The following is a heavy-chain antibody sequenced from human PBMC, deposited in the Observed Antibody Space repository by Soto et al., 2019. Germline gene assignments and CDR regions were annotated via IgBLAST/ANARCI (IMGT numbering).Heavy chain of an antibody. V-gene: IGHV1-18*01. J-gene: IGHJ4*02. CDR3: ARAGPHAMIVVVNTRENDY. CDR1: GYTFTSYG. CDR2: ISAYNGNT. Sequence: GASVRVSCKASGYTFTSYGISWVRQAPGQGLEWMGWISAYNGNTNYAQKLQGRVTMTTDTSTSTAYMELRSLRSDDTAVYYCARAGPHAMIVVVNTRENDYWGQGTLVTVSS. D-gene: IGHD3-22*01.